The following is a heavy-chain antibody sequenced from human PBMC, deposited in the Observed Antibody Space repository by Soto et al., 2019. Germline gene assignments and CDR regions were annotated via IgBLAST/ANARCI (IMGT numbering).Heavy chain of an antibody. V-gene: IGHV3-21*01. CDR3: ARCMGFDGSGYAFFDS. D-gene: IGHD3-10*01. Sequence: EVQLVESGGGLVKPGGSVRLSCAASGFTFSGNTINWVRQAPGKGLGGVSSVSISSSYIYYVNSVKGRFTVSRDNAEKSLYLQMNSLRAEYTAIYYCARCMGFDGSGYAFFDSWGQGTLVTVSS. CDR2: VSISSSYI. J-gene: IGHJ4*02. CDR1: GFTFSGNT.